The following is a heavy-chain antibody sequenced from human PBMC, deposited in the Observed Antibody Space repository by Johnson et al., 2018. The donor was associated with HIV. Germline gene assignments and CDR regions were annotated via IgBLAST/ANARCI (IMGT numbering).Heavy chain of an antibody. D-gene: IGHD6-13*01. J-gene: IGHJ3*02. Sequence: EVHLVESGGGLVQPGGSLKLSCAASGFFFSGSAMHWVRQASGKGLEWVGRIRSKANNYATTYAASLKGRFTISRDDSKNTAYLQMNSLKTEDTAVYYCAKEGLRSSLGSGDAFDIWGQGTMVTVSS. CDR1: GFFFSGSA. CDR3: AKEGLRSSLGSGDAFDI. CDR2: IRSKANNYAT. V-gene: IGHV3-73*01.